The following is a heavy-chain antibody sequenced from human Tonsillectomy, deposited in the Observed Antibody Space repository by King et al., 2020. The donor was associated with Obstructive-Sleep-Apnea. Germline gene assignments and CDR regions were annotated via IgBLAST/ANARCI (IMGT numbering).Heavy chain of an antibody. D-gene: IGHD6-19*01. J-gene: IGHJ6*02. CDR2: IFSNDVK. Sequence: TLKESGPVLVKPTETLTLTCTVSGFSLSNGKMGVTWIRQPPGKALEWLAHIFSNDVKSYSTSLKSRLTISKDTSKSQVVLTMPNMDPVDTATYYCARIDSSGNYYYYYGMDVWGQGTTVTVSS. V-gene: IGHV2-26*01. CDR1: GFSLSNGKMG. CDR3: ARIDSSGNYYYYYGMDV.